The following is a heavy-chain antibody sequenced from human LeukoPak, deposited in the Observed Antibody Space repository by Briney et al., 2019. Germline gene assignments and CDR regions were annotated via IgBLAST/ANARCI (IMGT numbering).Heavy chain of an antibody. CDR1: GGSISSYY. V-gene: IGHV4-4*07. CDR2: IYTSGST. J-gene: IGHJ4*02. D-gene: IGHD6-13*01. Sequence: SETPSLTCTVSGGSISSYYWGWIRQPAGKGLEWIGRIYTSGSTNYNPSLKSRVTMSVDTSKNQFSLKLSSVTAADTAVYYCARAMAAAGDFDYWGQGTLVTVSS. CDR3: ARAMAAAGDFDY.